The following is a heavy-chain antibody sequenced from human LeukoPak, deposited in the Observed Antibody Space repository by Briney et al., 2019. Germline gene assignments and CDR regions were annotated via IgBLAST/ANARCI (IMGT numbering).Heavy chain of an antibody. Sequence: GGSLRLSCAASGFTFSSYAMHWVRQAPGKGLEWVAVISYDGSNKYYADSVKGRFTISRDNAKNSLYLQMNSLRAEDTAVYYCARGDSGYDYYPWYWGQGTLVTVSS. CDR3: ARGDSGYDYYPWY. V-gene: IGHV3-30*04. CDR1: GFTFSSYA. J-gene: IGHJ4*02. CDR2: ISYDGSNK. D-gene: IGHD5-12*01.